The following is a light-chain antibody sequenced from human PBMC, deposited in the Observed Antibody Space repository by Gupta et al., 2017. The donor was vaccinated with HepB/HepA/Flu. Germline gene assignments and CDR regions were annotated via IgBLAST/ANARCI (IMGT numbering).Light chain of an antibody. CDR2: DVS. J-gene: IGLJ1*01. CDR3: SSYTSSSTAYV. Sequence: QSALTQPASVSGSPGQSITISCPATSSDIGGYNYVSLYQQHPGKAPKLMIYDVSNRPSGVSNRFSGSKSGNTASLTISGLQAEDEADYYCSSYTSSSTAYVFGTGIKVTVL. CDR1: SSDIGGYNY. V-gene: IGLV2-14*01.